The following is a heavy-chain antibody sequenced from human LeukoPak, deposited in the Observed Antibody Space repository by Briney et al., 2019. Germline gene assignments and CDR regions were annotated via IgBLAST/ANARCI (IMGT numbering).Heavy chain of an antibody. CDR1: GYTFTTYD. J-gene: IGHJ5*02. D-gene: IGHD2-15*01. CDR2: MNPNSGNT. Sequence: GASVKVSCKASGYTFTTYDINWVRQATGQGLEWMGWMNPNSGNTGYAQKFRGRVTITRNISISTAYMELSSLRSEDTAVYYCARGRRGYCSGGSCYRFDPWGQGTLVTVSS. CDR3: ARGRRGYCSGGSCYRFDP. V-gene: IGHV1-8*03.